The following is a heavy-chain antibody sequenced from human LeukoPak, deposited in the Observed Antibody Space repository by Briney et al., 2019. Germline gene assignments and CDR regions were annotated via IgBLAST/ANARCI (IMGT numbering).Heavy chain of an antibody. J-gene: IGHJ3*02. CDR1: GFTVRNNY. V-gene: IGHV3-66*01. CDR3: ARDDTIFGVDNAFDI. Sequence: GGSLRLSCAASGFTVRNNYMTWGRQAPGKGLEWVSLIYSDGTTQYADSVKGRFTISRDNAKNSLYLQMNSLRAEDTAVYYCARDDTIFGVDNAFDIWGQGTMVTVSS. CDR2: IYSDGTT. D-gene: IGHD3-3*01.